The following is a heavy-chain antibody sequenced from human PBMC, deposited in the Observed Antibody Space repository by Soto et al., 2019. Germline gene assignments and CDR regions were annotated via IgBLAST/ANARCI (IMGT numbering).Heavy chain of an antibody. CDR1: GYTFTSYA. Sequence: QVQLVQSGAEVKKPGASVKVSCKASGYTFTSYAMHWVRQAPGQRLEWMGWINAGNGNTKYSQKFQGRVTITRDTSASTAYMELSSLRSEDTAVYYCARGGGWLRIQRYYFDYRGQGTLVTVSS. D-gene: IGHD5-12*01. J-gene: IGHJ4*02. CDR3: ARGGGWLRIQRYYFDY. V-gene: IGHV1-3*01. CDR2: INAGNGNT.